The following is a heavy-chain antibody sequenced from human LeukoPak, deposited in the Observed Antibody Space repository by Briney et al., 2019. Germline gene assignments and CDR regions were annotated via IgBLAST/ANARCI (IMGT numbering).Heavy chain of an antibody. V-gene: IGHV3-48*01. Sequence: PGGSLRLSCAASGFSFSTYNMNWVRQAPGQRLEWVSYISSSGSTIYYADSVKGRFTISRDNSKNTLYLQMNSLRAEDTAVYYCAKDGWSGYGSGSYWNHYYYYYMDVWGKGTTVTISS. CDR2: ISSSGSTI. CDR3: AKDGWSGYGSGSYWNHYYYYYMDV. CDR1: GFSFSTYN. J-gene: IGHJ6*03. D-gene: IGHD3-10*01.